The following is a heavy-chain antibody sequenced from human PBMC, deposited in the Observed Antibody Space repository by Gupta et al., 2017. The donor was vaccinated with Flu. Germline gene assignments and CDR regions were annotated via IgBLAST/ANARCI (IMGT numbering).Heavy chain of an antibody. J-gene: IGHJ3*02. Sequence: EVQLLESGGGLAQPGGSLRLSCATSGFTFTNYAMRWVRQAPGKGLEWVSTVSGGGSNSYDADSVKGRFTISGDSSKKTVYLKMNSLRVEDTAVYYCAKGANWAFEIWGQGKMVTVSS. CDR3: AKGANWAFEI. V-gene: IGHV3-23*01. CDR1: GFTFTNYA. D-gene: IGHD1-1*01. CDR2: VSGGGSNS.